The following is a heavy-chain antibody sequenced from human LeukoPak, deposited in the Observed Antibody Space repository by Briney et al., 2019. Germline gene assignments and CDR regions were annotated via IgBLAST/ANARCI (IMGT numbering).Heavy chain of an antibody. CDR2: ISSSSSYL. V-gene: IGHV3-21*01. D-gene: IGHD6-13*01. J-gene: IGHJ4*02. CDR1: GFTFTSYS. Sequence: GGSLRLSCAASGFTFTSYSMNWVRQAPGKGLEWVSPISSSSSYLYYADSVKGRFTISRDNAKNSLYLQMNSLRAEDTAVYYCARETAAAAVSDYWGQGTLVTVSS. CDR3: ARETAAAAVSDY.